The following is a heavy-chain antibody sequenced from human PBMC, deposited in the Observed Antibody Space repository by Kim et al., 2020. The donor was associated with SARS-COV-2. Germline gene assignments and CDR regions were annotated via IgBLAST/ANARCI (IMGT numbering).Heavy chain of an antibody. J-gene: IGHJ4*02. Sequence: GGSLRLSCAASGFTVSSTYMSWVRQAPGKGLEWFSVIYSGGNTYYAESVKGRFTISRDISKNTLYLQMNSLTAEDTAMYYCARGRTHLWQIIDYWGQGTLVTVSS. D-gene: IGHD5-18*01. CDR1: GFTVSSTY. CDR3: ARGRTHLWQIIDY. CDR2: IYSGGNT. V-gene: IGHV3-53*01.